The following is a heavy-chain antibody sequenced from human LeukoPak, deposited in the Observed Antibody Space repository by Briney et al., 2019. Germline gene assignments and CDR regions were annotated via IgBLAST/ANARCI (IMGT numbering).Heavy chain of an antibody. Sequence: GGSLRLSCAASGLTFRNYAMSWVRQAPGKGLEWVSFINSGWNTHYADSVKGRFTISRDNSKNTLYLQMNSLRAEDTAVYYCARDPSNPTAFDYWGQGTLVTVSS. CDR3: ARDPSNPTAFDY. CDR2: INSGWNT. V-gene: IGHV3-23*03. D-gene: IGHD6-6*01. CDR1: GLTFRNYA. J-gene: IGHJ4*02.